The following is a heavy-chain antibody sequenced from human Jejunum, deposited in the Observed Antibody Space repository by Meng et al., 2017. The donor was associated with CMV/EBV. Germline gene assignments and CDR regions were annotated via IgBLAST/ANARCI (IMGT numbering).Heavy chain of an antibody. V-gene: IGHV3-23*01. CDR2: IRGSDDKT. CDR3: AKSLVDTAMDLDY. Sequence: SGFTCSSFAVTWVRQAPGKGLEWVSTIRGSDDKTYYSDSVRGRFTISRENSKNTLYLQMNSLRAEDTAVYYCAKSLVDTAMDLDYWGQGMLVTVSS. J-gene: IGHJ4*02. D-gene: IGHD5-18*01. CDR1: GFTCSSFA.